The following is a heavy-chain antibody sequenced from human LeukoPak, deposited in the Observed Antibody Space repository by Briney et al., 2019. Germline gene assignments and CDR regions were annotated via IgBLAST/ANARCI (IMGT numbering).Heavy chain of an antibody. CDR2: ISSSSSTI. CDR3: ARDYYDSSGYSYDY. J-gene: IGHJ4*02. CDR1: GFTFSSYS. D-gene: IGHD3-22*01. Sequence: GGSLRLSCAASGFTFSSYSMNWVRQAPGKGLEWVSYISSSSSTIYYADSVKGRFTISRDNAKNSLYLQMNNLRAEDTAVYYCARDYYDSSGYSYDYWGQGTLVTVSS. V-gene: IGHV3-48*01.